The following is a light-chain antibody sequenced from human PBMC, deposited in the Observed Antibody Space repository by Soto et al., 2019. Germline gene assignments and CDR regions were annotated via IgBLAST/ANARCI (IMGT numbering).Light chain of an antibody. Sequence: DIVMTQSPLSLPVTPGEPASISCRSSQSLLHSNGYNYLDWYLQKPGQPPQLLISLGSNRASGVPDRFSGSGSGTDFTLKIITVEAEDVGVYYCMQTLQTPVTFGGGTNVEIK. J-gene: IGKJ4*01. CDR1: QSLLHSNGYNY. CDR3: MQTLQTPVT. V-gene: IGKV2-28*01. CDR2: LGS.